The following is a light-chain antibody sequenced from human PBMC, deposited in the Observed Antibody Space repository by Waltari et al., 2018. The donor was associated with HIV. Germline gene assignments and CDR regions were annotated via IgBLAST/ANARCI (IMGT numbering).Light chain of an antibody. CDR2: EVS. CDR3: SSYTSMNTLA. Sequence: QSALTQPASVSGSPGQSITISCTGTSSDVGGYKYVSWYQQHPGKAPKLMIYEVSKGPGGVCNRFSGAKSGNTASLTISGLQAEDEADYYCSSYTSMNTLAFGGGTKLTVV. V-gene: IGLV2-14*01. J-gene: IGLJ2*01. CDR1: SSDVGGYKY.